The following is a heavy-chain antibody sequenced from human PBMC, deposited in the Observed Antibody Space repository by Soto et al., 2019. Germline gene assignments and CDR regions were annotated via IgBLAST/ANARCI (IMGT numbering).Heavy chain of an antibody. CDR1: GDTFNNYA. Sequence: QVHLVQSGTEVKKPGSSVKVSCKASGDTFNNYAISWVRQAPGQGLQWMGGIIPIYDSPSYAQGSHNRVTINADRSTSTAHLELNGLTAEDTAVYYCAASTFLSGVSGYFHLYFWGQGTLVTVSS. D-gene: IGHD3-3*01. CDR2: IIPIYDSP. CDR3: AASTFLSGVSGYFHLYF. J-gene: IGHJ4*02. V-gene: IGHV1-69*06.